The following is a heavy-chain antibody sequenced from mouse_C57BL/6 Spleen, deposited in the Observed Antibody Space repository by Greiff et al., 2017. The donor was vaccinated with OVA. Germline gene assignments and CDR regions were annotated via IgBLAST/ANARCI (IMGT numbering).Heavy chain of an antibody. D-gene: IGHD3-2*02. V-gene: IGHV14-2*01. J-gene: IGHJ2*01. CDR3: ARKVQLRTFDY. CDR1: GFNIKDYY. CDR2: IDPEDGET. Sequence: EVQLQQSGAELVKPGASVKLSCTASGFNIKDYYMHWVKQRTEQGLEWIGRIDPEDGETKYDPKFQGKATMTADTSSNTAYLQLSSLTSEDTAFYYCARKVQLRTFDYWGQGTTLTVSS.